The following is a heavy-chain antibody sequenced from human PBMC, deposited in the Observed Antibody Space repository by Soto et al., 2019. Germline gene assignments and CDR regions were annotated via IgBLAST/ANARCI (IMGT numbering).Heavy chain of an antibody. V-gene: IGHV4-59*08. D-gene: IGHD3-22*01. CDR1: GGSINSYY. Sequence: PSETLSLTCTVSGGSINSYYWSWIRQLPGKGLEWIGNIYYSGSTKYNPSLKSRVTISVDTSKNQFSLKLSSVTAADTAVYYCARHDKYYYDGNGYPFDKWSQGTLVTVSA. CDR2: IYYSGST. CDR3: ARHDKYYYDGNGYPFDK. J-gene: IGHJ5*02.